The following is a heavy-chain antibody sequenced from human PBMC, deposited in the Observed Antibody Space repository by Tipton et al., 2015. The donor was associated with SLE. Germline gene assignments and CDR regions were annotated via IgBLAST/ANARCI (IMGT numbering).Heavy chain of an antibody. CDR2: IYPGDSDT. Sequence: QLMQSGAEVKKPGESLKISCKGSGYSFTSYWIGWVRQMPGKGLEWMGIIYPGDSDTRYSPSFQGQVTISADKSISTAYLQWSSLKASDTAMYYCARRLLGYCSGGNCYDNWFDPWGQGTLVTVSS. D-gene: IGHD2-15*01. V-gene: IGHV5-51*01. CDR3: ARRLLGYCSGGNCYDNWFDP. J-gene: IGHJ5*02. CDR1: GYSFTSYW.